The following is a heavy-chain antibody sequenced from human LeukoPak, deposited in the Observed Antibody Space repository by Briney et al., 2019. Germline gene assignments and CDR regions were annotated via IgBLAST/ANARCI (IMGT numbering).Heavy chain of an antibody. J-gene: IGHJ4*02. CDR3: ASLFATGPDYFDY. CDR2: ISAYNGNT. D-gene: IGHD4-11*01. Sequence: GASVKVSCMASGYTFTIYGISWVRQAPGQGLEWMGWISAYNGNTNYAQKLQGRVTMTTDTSTSTAYMELRSLRSDDTAVYYCASLFATGPDYFDYWGQGTLVTVSS. CDR1: GYTFTIYG. V-gene: IGHV1-18*01.